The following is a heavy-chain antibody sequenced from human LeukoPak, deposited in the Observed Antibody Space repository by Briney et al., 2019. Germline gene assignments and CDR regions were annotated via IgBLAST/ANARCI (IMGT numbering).Heavy chain of an antibody. J-gene: IGHJ6*02. Sequence: QLWGALRLSCAASGFTVSSNYMSWVRQAPGKGLKWVSVIFGGGSTYYADSVKGRFTISRHNSKNTLYLQMNSLRAQDTAVYYCVRGITIFGVALYGMDVWGQGTTVTVSS. CDR3: VRGITIFGVALYGMDV. D-gene: IGHD3-3*01. CDR1: GFTVSSNY. CDR2: IFGGGST. V-gene: IGHV3-53*04.